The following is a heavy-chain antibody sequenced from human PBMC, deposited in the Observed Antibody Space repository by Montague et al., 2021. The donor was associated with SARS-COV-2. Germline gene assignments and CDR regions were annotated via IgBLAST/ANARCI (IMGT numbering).Heavy chain of an antibody. CDR2: IYYSGST. D-gene: IGHD2-21*01. J-gene: IGHJ4*02. Sequence: SETLSLTCTVFGGSISSSSYYWGWIRQPPGKGLEWIGSIYYSGSTYYNPSLKSRVTISVDTSKNQFSLKLSSVTAADTAVYYCAREVRGRIVVVIAIPYYYFDYWGQGTLVTVSS. CDR3: AREVRGRIVVVIAIPYYYFDY. CDR1: GGSISSSSYY. V-gene: IGHV4-39*02.